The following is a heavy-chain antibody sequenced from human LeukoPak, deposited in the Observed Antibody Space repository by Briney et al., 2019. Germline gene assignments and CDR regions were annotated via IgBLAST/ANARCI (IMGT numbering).Heavy chain of an antibody. CDR3: ARGVHQLWGALRAFDI. Sequence: MPSQTLSLTCTVSGGSISSGDYYWSWIRQPPGKGLEWIGYIYYSGSTYYNPSLKSRVTISVDTSKNQFSLKLNSVTAADTAVYYCARGVHQLWGALRAFDIWGQGTMVTVSS. V-gene: IGHV4-30-4*01. J-gene: IGHJ3*02. CDR1: GGSISSGDYY. CDR2: IYYSGST. D-gene: IGHD2-21*01.